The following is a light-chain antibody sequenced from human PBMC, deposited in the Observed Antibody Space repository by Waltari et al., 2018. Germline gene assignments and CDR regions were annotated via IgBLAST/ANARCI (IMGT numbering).Light chain of an antibody. CDR1: QSVLYSANNKNY. V-gene: IGKV4-1*01. Sequence: DIVMTQSPDSLAASLGERATINCKSSQSVLYSANNKNYLAWYQQKPGQPPKLLIYWASTRESGVPDRFSGSGSGTDFTLTITSLQAEDVAVYYCQQYSSIPRTFGQGTKVEIK. CDR3: QQYSSIPRT. J-gene: IGKJ1*01. CDR2: WAS.